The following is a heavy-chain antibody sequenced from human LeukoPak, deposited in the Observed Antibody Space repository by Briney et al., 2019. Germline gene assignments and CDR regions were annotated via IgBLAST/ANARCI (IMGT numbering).Heavy chain of an antibody. CDR1: GYMFTTYY. J-gene: IGHJ4*02. CDR2: INPHSGGT. D-gene: IGHD6-19*01. CDR3: ARGGTGYSSGWLRAFDI. Sequence: ASVKVSCKTSGYMFTTYYPHWVRQAPGQGLEWMGWINPHSGGTNYAQKFQGRVTMTRDTSISTVYMELSSLRSDDTAVYYCARGGTGYSSGWLRAFDIWGQGTLVTVFS. V-gene: IGHV1-2*02.